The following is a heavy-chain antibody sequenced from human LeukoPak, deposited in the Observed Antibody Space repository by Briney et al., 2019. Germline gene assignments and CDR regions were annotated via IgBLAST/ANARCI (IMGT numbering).Heavy chain of an antibody. CDR3: AGSTLWFGEYFFDY. J-gene: IGHJ4*02. V-gene: IGHV3-21*01. CDR2: ISSSSSYI. D-gene: IGHD3-10*01. Sequence: GGSLRLSCAASGFTFSSYSMNWVRQAPGKGLEWVSSISSSSSYIYYADSVKGRFTISRDNAKNSLYLQMNSLRAEDTAVYYCAGSTLWFGEYFFDYGGQGTLVTVSS. CDR1: GFTFSSYS.